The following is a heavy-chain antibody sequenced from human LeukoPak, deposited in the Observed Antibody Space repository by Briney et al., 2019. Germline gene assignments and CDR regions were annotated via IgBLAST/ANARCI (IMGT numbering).Heavy chain of an antibody. CDR1: GGSISSGGYY. J-gene: IGHJ4*02. D-gene: IGHD2-15*01. V-gene: IGHV4-31*03. CDR2: IYYSGST. Sequence: SETLSLTCTVSGGSISSGGYYWSWIRQHPGKGLGWIGYIYYSGSTYYNPSLKSRVTISVDTSKNQFSLKLSSVTAADTAVYYCAREDCSGGSCYFDYWGQGTLVTVSS. CDR3: AREDCSGGSCYFDY.